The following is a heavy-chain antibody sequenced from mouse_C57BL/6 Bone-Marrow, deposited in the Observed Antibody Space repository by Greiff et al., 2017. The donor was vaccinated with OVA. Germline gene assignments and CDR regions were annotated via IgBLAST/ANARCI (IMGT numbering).Heavy chain of an antibody. Sequence: QVQLQQSGAELARPGASVKLSCKASGYTFTSYGISWVKQRTGQGLEWIGEIYPRSGNTDYNEKFKGKATLTADKSSSTAYMELRSLTSEDSAVXFCARVDYYGSSFYWYVDVWGTGTTVTVSS. J-gene: IGHJ1*03. CDR2: IYPRSGNT. CDR3: ARVDYYGSSFYWYVDV. CDR1: GYTFTSYG. V-gene: IGHV1-81*01. D-gene: IGHD1-1*01.